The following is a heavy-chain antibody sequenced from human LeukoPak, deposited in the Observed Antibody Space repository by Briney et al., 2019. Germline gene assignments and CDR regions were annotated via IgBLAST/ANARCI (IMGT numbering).Heavy chain of an antibody. Sequence: ASVKGSCKASGGTFSSYAISWVRQAPGQGLEWMGGIIPIFGTANYAQKFQGRVTITADKSTSTAYMELSSLRSEDTAVYYCARPQRHGGYPYWGQGTLVTVSS. V-gene: IGHV1-69*06. J-gene: IGHJ4*02. D-gene: IGHD3-16*01. CDR2: IIPIFGTA. CDR1: GGTFSSYA. CDR3: ARPQRHGGYPY.